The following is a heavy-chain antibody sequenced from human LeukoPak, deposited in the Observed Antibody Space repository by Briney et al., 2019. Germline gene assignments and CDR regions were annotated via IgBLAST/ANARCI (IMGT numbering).Heavy chain of an antibody. V-gene: IGHV3-74*01. Sequence: GGSLRLSCAVSGFTFSSYWMHWVRHAAGKGLVWVSRLSTDGSSTSYADSVKGRFTISRDNAKNTLYLQMNSLRAEDTAVYYCSRVGTGTTRDYWGQGTLVTVSS. CDR2: LSTDGSST. D-gene: IGHD1-14*01. J-gene: IGHJ4*02. CDR3: SRVGTGTTRDY. CDR1: GFTFSSYW.